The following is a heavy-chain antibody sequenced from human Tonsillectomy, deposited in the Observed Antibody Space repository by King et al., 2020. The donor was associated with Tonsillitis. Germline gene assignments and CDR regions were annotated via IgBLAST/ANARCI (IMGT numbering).Heavy chain of an antibody. D-gene: IGHD7-27*01. Sequence: VQLVESGGGLVQPGGSLKLSCAASGFTFSGSAMHWVRQASGKGLEWVGRIRSKANSYATAYAASVKGRFTISRDDSKNTAYLQMNSLKTEDTAVYYCTRGDWGSLLFDYWGQGTLVTVSS. V-gene: IGHV3-73*01. J-gene: IGHJ4*02. CDR3: TRGDWGSLLFDY. CDR2: IRSKANSYAT. CDR1: GFTFSGSA.